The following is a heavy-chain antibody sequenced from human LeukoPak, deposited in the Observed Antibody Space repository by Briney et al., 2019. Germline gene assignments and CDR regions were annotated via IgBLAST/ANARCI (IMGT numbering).Heavy chain of an antibody. V-gene: IGHV3-21*01. J-gene: IGHJ6*03. CDR3: ARDHRGYSYGSEQYHYYYMDV. D-gene: IGHD5-18*01. Sequence: KTGGSLRLSCATSGFTLSSYTMNWVRQAPGKGLEWVSAISSSSSYIYYADSVKGRFTISRDNAKNSLYLQMNSLRAEDTAVYYCARDHRGYSYGSEQYHYYYMDVWGKGTTVTVSS. CDR2: ISSSSSYI. CDR1: GFTLSSYT.